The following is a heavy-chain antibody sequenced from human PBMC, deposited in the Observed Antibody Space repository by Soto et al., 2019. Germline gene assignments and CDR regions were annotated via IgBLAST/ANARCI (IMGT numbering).Heavy chain of an antibody. Sequence: EVQLVESGGGLVKPGGSLRLSCAASGFTFSNAWMSWVRQAPGKGLEWVGRIKSKTDGGITDYAAPVKGRFTISRDDSKNTLYLQMNSLKTEDTAVYYCTSTYYDYIWGSYRYHLFDYWGQGTLVTVSS. J-gene: IGHJ4*02. CDR3: TSTYYDYIWGSYRYHLFDY. D-gene: IGHD3-16*02. CDR2: IKSKTDGGIT. V-gene: IGHV3-15*01. CDR1: GFTFSNAW.